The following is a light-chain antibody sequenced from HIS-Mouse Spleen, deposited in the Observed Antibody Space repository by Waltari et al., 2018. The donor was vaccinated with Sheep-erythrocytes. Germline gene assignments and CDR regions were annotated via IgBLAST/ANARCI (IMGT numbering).Light chain of an antibody. CDR3: QQRSNWPPLT. J-gene: IGKJ4*01. CDR2: DAS. Sequence: EIVLTQSPATLSLSPGERATLSCRASQRVSSYLAWYHQKPGQAPRLLSYDASNRATGIPARFSGSGSGTDFTLTISSLEPEDFAVYYCQQRSNWPPLTFGGGTKVEIK. CDR1: QRVSSY. V-gene: IGKV3-11*01.